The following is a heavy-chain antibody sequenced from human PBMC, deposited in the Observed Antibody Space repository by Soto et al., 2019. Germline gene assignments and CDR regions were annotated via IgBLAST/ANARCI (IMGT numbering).Heavy chain of an antibody. CDR3: ASAEYSSSPGDYYYYYGMDV. Sequence: PEESLKISCNGSGYSFTSYWIGWVRQMPGKGLEWMGIIYPGDSDTRYSPSFQGQVTISADKSVSTAYLQWSSLKASDTAMYYCASAEYSSSPGDYYYYYGMDVWGQGTTVTVSS. CDR1: GYSFTSYW. CDR2: IYPGDSDT. D-gene: IGHD6-6*01. V-gene: IGHV5-51*01. J-gene: IGHJ6*02.